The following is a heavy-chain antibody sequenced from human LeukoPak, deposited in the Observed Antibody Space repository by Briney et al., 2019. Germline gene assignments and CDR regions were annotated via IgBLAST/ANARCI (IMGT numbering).Heavy chain of an antibody. V-gene: IGHV1-69*04. Sequence: SAKVSCKASGGTFSSYAISWVRQAPGQGLEWMGRIIPILGIANYAQKFQGRVTITADKSTSTAYMELSSLRSEDTAVYYCARLDGYSRVGWNYYYYGMDVWGQGTTVTVSS. CDR2: IIPILGIA. CDR1: GGTFSSYA. D-gene: IGHD5-24*01. J-gene: IGHJ6*02. CDR3: ARLDGYSRVGWNYYYYGMDV.